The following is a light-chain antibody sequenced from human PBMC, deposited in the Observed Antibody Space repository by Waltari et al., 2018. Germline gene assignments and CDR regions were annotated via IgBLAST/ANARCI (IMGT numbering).Light chain of an antibody. CDR1: QSISSY. V-gene: IGKV3-11*01. J-gene: IGKJ4*01. CDR3: QQRSNWPLT. CDR2: DAS. Sequence: EIVLTQSPATLSLSPGERATLSCRASQSISSYLAWYQQKPDQAPRLLIYDASNRATGIPARFSGSGSVTDFTLTISSLEPEDFAVYYCQQRSNWPLTFGGGTKVEIK.